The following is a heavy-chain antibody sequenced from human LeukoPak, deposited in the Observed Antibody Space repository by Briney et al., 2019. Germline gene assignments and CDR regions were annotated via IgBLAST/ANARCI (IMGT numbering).Heavy chain of an antibody. CDR2: IYYSGST. CDR3: ARERTGRSGYYPYYFDY. V-gene: IGHV4-59*01. Sequence: SETLSLTCTVSGGSISSYYWSWIRQPPGKGLEWIGYIYYSGSTNYNPSLKSRVTISVDTSKNQFSLKLSSVTAADTAVYYCARERTGRSGYYPYYFDYWGQGTLVTVPS. J-gene: IGHJ4*02. D-gene: IGHD3-22*01. CDR1: GGSISSYY.